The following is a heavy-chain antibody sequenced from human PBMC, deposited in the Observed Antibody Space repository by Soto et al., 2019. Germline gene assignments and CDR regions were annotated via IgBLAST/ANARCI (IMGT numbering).Heavy chain of an antibody. CDR3: ARALYYYESSGFYFGSFDY. Sequence: GGSLRLSCAASGFSFSSYWMSWVRQAPGKGLEWVANTKQDGREKYYVDSVKGRFTISRDNAKNSLYLQMNSLRAEDTAVYYCARALYYYESSGFYFGSFDYWGQGTLVTVSS. CDR1: GFSFSSYW. CDR2: TKQDGREK. J-gene: IGHJ4*02. D-gene: IGHD3-22*01. V-gene: IGHV3-7*03.